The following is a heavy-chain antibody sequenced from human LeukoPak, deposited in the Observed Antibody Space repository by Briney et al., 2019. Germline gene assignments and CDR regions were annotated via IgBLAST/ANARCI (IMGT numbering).Heavy chain of an antibody. D-gene: IGHD2-21*02. Sequence: PSETLSLTCAVYGGSFSDSYWTWIRQTPGRGHEWIGESSHTGDLIGYNPSLNGRATIAVNSSKKQFSLSLPSVTAADTSIYYCARVPDVTARPCDTWGAGPIVSVSS. CDR2: SSHTGDLI. J-gene: IGHJ5*02. V-gene: IGHV4-34*01. CDR1: GGSFSDSY. CDR3: ARVPDVTARPCDT.